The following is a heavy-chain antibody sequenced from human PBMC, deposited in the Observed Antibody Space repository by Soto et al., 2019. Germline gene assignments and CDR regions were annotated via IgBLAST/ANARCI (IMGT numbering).Heavy chain of an antibody. D-gene: IGHD3-9*01. Sequence: SETLSLTCAVSGGSISSGGYSWSWIRQPPGKGLEWIGYIYHSGSTYYNPSLKSRVTISVDRSKNQFSLKLSSGTPAATAVYYCAGGGAYYDILTGYYNYGGDAFDIWGQGTMVTVSS. CDR3: AGGGAYYDILTGYYNYGGDAFDI. V-gene: IGHV4-30-2*01. CDR2: IYHSGST. CDR1: GGSISSGGYS. J-gene: IGHJ3*02.